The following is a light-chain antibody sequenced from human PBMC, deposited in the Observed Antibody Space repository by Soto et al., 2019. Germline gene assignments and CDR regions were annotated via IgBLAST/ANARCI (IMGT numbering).Light chain of an antibody. CDR3: QTWGTGIVV. Sequence: QSVLTQSPSASASLGASVKLTCTLSSGHSSYAIALHQQQPEKGPRYLMKLNSDGSHSKGDGIHDRSSGSSSGAERYLTISSLQSEDEADYYCQTWGTGIVVFGGGTQLTVL. V-gene: IGLV4-69*01. CDR1: SGHSSYA. J-gene: IGLJ2*01. CDR2: LNSDGSH.